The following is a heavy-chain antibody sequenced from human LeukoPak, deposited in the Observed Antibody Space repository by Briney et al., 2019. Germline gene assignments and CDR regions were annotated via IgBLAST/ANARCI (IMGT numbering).Heavy chain of an antibody. J-gene: IGHJ6*02. CDR3: AREAVAGTYYYGMDV. Sequence: GGSLRLSCAASGFTFSSYPMNWVRQAPGKGLEWVSSISSSSSYTFYADSVKGRFTISRDNAKNSLYLQMNSLRAEDTAVYYCAREAVAGTYYYGMDVWGQGTTVTVSS. V-gene: IGHV3-21*06. CDR1: GFTFSSYP. D-gene: IGHD6-19*01. CDR2: ISSSSSYT.